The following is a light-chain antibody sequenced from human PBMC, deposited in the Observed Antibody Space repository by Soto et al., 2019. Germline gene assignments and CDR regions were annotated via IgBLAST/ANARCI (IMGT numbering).Light chain of an antibody. V-gene: IGKV1-5*01. CDR2: DAS. J-gene: IGKJ5*01. CDR3: QQYYRSSIT. CDR1: QSLNNY. Sequence: DIQSIPVPFTLSASVGDRVTITCPASQSLNNYLAWYQQKPGKAPKLLIYDASTLERGVPSRFSGTGSGTEFTLTISSLQPDDFATYYCQQYYRSSITFGQGTRLEIK.